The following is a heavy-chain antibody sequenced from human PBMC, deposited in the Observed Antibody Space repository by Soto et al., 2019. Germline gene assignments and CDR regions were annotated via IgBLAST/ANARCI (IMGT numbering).Heavy chain of an antibody. V-gene: IGHV4-59*01. CDR1: GGYICGYD. CDR2: IYYSGST. D-gene: IGHD1-26*01. Sequence: SETRSLTPPVSGGYICGYDWRWLRQPPGKGLEWIGYIYYSGSTNYNPSLKSRVTISVDTSKNQFSLKLSSVTAADTAVYYCARDLSGSPHWGQGTLVTVS. J-gene: IGHJ4*02. CDR3: ARDLSGSPH.